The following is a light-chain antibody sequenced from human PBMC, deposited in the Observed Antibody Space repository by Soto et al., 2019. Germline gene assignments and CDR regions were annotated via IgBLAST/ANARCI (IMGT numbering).Light chain of an antibody. CDR3: QQYIGSLYT. CDR2: AAS. J-gene: IGKJ2*01. Sequence: SVLTQSPGTLSLSPGEGATLSCRTSQSISSTYLAWYQQRPGQAPRLLIYAASSRATGIPDRFSGSGSGTDFTLTISRLEPEDFAVYYCQQYIGSLYTFGQGTKLEIK. CDR1: QSISSTY. V-gene: IGKV3-20*01.